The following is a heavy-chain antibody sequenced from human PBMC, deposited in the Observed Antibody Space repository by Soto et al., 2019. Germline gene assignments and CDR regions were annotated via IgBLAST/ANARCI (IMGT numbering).Heavy chain of an antibody. Sequence: GGSLRLSCAASGFTFSSYWMSWVRQAPGKGLEWVANIKQDGSEKYYVDSVKGRFTISRDNAKNSLYLQMNSLRAEDTAWYYCARDRRDILTGYYSNWFDPWGQGTLVTVSS. J-gene: IGHJ5*02. CDR3: ARDRRDILTGYYSNWFDP. CDR1: GFTFSSYW. V-gene: IGHV3-7*01. CDR2: IKQDGSEK. D-gene: IGHD3-9*01.